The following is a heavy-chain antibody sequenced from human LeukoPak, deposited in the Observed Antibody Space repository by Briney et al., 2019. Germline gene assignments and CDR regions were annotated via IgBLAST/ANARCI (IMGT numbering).Heavy chain of an antibody. D-gene: IGHD6-19*01. J-gene: IGHJ4*02. CDR3: ARDLGTSGWYTFDF. Sequence: SQTLSLTCAISRDSVSSNNGAWNWIRQSPSRGLEWLGRTCYRSKWYNDYAAFIQGRITINPDTSKNQFSLQLNSVTPEDTAVYYCARDLGTSGWYTFDFWGQGTLVTVSS. V-gene: IGHV6-1*01. CDR2: TCYRSKWYN. CDR1: RDSVSSNNGA.